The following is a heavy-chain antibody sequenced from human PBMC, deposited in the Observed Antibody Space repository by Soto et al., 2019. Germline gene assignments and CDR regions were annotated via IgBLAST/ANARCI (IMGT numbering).Heavy chain of an antibody. J-gene: IGHJ6*02. V-gene: IGHV1-69*13. CDR3: ARGGYSSTWSNLLDRSGLDV. D-gene: IGHD6-13*01. CDR1: GGTFSSYA. CDR2: IIPIFGTA. Sequence: SVKVSCKASGGTFSSYAISWVRQAPGQGLEWMGGIIPIFGTANYAQKFQGRVTITADESTSTAYMELSSLRSEDTAVYYCARGGYSSTWSNLLDRSGLDVWGQGTTVTVSS.